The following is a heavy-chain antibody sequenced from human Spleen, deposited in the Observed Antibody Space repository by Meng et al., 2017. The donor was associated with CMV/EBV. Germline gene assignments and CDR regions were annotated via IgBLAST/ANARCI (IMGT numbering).Heavy chain of an antibody. CDR1: GYTFTNYH. CDR2: INPSGGST. J-gene: IGHJ4*02. CDR3: ARGPGFDY. Sequence: VKVSCKESGYTFTNYHMSWVRQAPGQGLEWMGIINPSGGSTNYAQKFQGRVTMTRDTSTSTVYMALSSLRSEDTAVYYCARGPGFDYWGQGTLVTVSS. V-gene: IGHV1-46*01.